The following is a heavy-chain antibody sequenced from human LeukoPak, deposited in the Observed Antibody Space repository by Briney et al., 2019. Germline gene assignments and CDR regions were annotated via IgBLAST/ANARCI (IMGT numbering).Heavy chain of an antibody. CDR1: GYTFTSYG. CDR2: ISAYNGNT. J-gene: IGHJ4*02. V-gene: IGHV1-18*01. D-gene: IGHD2-2*01. CDR3: ARDLGYCNSTSCYPRPGY. Sequence: ASVKVSCKASGYTFTSYGISWVRQAPGQGLEWMGWISAYNGNTNYAQKLQGRVTMTTDTSTGTTYKELRSLRSDDTAVYYCARDLGYCNSTSCYPRPGYWGQGTLVTVSS.